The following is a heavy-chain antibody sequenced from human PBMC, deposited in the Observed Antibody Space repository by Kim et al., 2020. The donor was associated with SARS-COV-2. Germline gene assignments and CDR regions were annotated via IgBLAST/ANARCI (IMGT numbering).Heavy chain of an antibody. J-gene: IGHJ4*02. CDR2: K. D-gene: IGHD6-13*01. CDR3: AHREISSSLFY. Sequence: KRYSPSLKSRLTITKDTSKNQVVLTMTNMDPVDTATYYCAHREISSSLFYWGQGTLVTVSS. V-gene: IGHV2-5*01.